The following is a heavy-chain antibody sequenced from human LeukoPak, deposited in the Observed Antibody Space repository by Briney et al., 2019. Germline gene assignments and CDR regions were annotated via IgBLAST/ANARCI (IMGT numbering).Heavy chain of an antibody. CDR3: TRILLDHLVFGH. CDR2: IRINSYGGTT. J-gene: IGHJ4*02. D-gene: IGHD2-8*02. CDR1: GLTFGDYG. Sequence: GRSLRLSCTASGLTFGDYGMSWVRQAPGKGLEWVGFIRINSYGGTTEYAASVEGRFTISRDDSKSIAYLQMNSLKSEDTAVYYCTRILLDHLVFGHWGQGTLVTVSS. V-gene: IGHV3-49*04.